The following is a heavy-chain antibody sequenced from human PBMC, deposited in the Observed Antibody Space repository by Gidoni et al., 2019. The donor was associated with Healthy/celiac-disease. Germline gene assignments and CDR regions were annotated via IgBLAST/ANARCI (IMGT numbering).Heavy chain of an antibody. CDR1: GGTFSSYA. D-gene: IGHD2-2*01. CDR3: ARGVPAAISIYYYYMDV. CDR2: IIPIFGTA. J-gene: IGHJ6*03. Sequence: QVQLVQSGAAVKKPGSSVKVSCKASGGTFSSYAISWVRQAPGQGLEWMGGIIPIFGTAKYAQKFQGRVTITADDSTSTAYMELSSLRSEDTAVYYCARGVPAAISIYYYYMDVWGKGTTVTVSS. V-gene: IGHV1-69*01.